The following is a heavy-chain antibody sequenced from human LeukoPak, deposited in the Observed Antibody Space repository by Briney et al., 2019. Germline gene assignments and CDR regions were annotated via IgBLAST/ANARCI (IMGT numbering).Heavy chain of an antibody. J-gene: IGHJ4*02. D-gene: IGHD4-17*01. V-gene: IGHV3-48*03. CDR3: ARGPYGDYAYYFDY. Sequence: HPGGSLRLSXAASGFTFSSYEMNWVRQAPGKGLEWVSYISGSGSTIYYADSLKGRFTISRDNAKNSLYLQMNSLRAEDTAVYYCARGPYGDYAYYFDYWGQGTLVTVSS. CDR2: ISGSGSTI. CDR1: GFTFSSYE.